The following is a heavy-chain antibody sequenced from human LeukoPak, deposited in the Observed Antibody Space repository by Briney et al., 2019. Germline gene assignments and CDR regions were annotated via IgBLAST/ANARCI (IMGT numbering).Heavy chain of an antibody. CDR1: GFTVSINY. V-gene: IGHV3-66*01. CDR3: ARGPVAATGPWDY. D-gene: IGHD6-19*01. J-gene: IGHJ4*02. Sequence: PGGSLRLSCAASGFTVSINYMSWVRQAPGKGLEWVSLIFSGGSTFYSDSVKGRFTISRDNSKNTLYIQMNSLRAEDTAVFYCARGPVAATGPWDYWGQGTLLTVSS. CDR2: IFSGGST.